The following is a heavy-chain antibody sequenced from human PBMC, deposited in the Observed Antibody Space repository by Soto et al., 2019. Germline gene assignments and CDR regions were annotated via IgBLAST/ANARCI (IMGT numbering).Heavy chain of an antibody. J-gene: IGHJ4*02. Sequence: PGGSLRLSCAASGFTFSSYWMSWVRQAPGKGLEWVASIKHDGSEKNYVDSVKGRFTISRDNAKNSLSLQMNSLRAEDTAVYYCARGYSDYVPLAAPFDYWGQGT. CDR2: IKHDGSEK. V-gene: IGHV3-7*04. CDR1: GFTFSSYW. D-gene: IGHD5-12*01. CDR3: ARGYSDYVPLAAPFDY.